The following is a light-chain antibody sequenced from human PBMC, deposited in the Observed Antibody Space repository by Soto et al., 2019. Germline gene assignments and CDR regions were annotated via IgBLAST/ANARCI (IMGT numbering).Light chain of an antibody. CDR1: QSVSSSY. J-gene: IGKJ1*01. CDR2: GAS. Sequence: EIVLTQSPGTLSLSPGERATLSCRASQSVSSSYLAWYQQKPGQAPRLLIDGASSRATGIPDRFSGSGSEPDFTLTISRLEPEDFAVYYCQQYGSSSWTFGQGTKVVIK. CDR3: QQYGSSSWT. V-gene: IGKV3-20*01.